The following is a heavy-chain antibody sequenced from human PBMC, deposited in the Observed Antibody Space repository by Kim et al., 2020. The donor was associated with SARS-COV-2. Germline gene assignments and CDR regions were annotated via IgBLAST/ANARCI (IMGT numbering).Heavy chain of an antibody. Sequence: SETLSLTCTVSGDSMSGFYWSWIRQTPGKGLEWIGYFYYGGNTNYNPSLKSRVTITVDTSKNQFSLKLNSVTAADTAVYYCAREESAVTTRYFEYWGQGT. J-gene: IGHJ4*02. CDR1: GDSMSGFY. CDR2: FYYGGNT. V-gene: IGHV4-59*01. CDR3: AREESAVTTRYFEY. D-gene: IGHD4-17*01.